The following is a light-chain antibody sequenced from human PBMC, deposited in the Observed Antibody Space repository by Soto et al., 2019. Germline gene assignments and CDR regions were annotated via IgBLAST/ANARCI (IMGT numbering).Light chain of an antibody. V-gene: IGLV2-14*01. CDR3: SSYTSSSTLV. CDR1: SSDVGAYNY. CDR2: EVS. Sequence: QSALTQPASVSGSPGQSITISCTGTSSDVGAYNYVSWYQQHPGKAPKLMIYEVSHRPSGVSNRFSVSKSGNTASLTISGLQAEDEADYYCSSYTSSSTLVFGTGTKLTVL. J-gene: IGLJ1*01.